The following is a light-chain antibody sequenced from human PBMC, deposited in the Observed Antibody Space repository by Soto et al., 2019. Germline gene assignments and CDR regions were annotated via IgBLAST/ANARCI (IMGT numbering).Light chain of an antibody. CDR3: QQSFGIPHT. Sequence: DIQMTQSPSSLSASLGDRVTITCRASQTINKHLNWYQQKPGQAPKVLIYGASNLQSGAPSRFSGGGSGTDFTLTISGLQPDDFASYFCQQSFGIPHTFGQGTKLEI. J-gene: IGKJ2*01. V-gene: IGKV1-39*01. CDR1: QTINKH. CDR2: GAS.